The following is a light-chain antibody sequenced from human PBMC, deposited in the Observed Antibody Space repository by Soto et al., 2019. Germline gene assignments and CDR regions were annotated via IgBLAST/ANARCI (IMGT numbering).Light chain of an antibody. CDR3: SSYTTGILVV. CDR2: KVS. V-gene: IGLV2-14*01. CDR1: SSDVGAYDY. Sequence: QSALTQAASVSGSPGQSITISCTGTSSDVGAYDYVTWYQQHPGKAPKVMIYKVSNRPSGVSNRFSGSKSGNTASLTISGLQAEDEADYYCSSYTTGILVVFGGGTKVTVL. J-gene: IGLJ2*01.